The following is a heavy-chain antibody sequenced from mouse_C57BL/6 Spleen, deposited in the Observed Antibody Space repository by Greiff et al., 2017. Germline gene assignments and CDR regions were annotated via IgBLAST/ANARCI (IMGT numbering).Heavy chain of an antibody. Sequence: VQRVEPGPGLVVPSQSLSITCTASGFSLTSYAISWVRQPPGKGLEWLGVIWSGGGSNYNSALKSRLSISKDNSKGQVFLKMNRLQTDDTAWYSCASNWDEDWYFDVWGTVTTVTVAS. CDR2: IWSGGGS. CDR1: GFSLTSYA. CDR3: ASNWDEDWYFDV. V-gene: IGHV2-9-1*01. J-gene: IGHJ1*03. D-gene: IGHD4-1*01.